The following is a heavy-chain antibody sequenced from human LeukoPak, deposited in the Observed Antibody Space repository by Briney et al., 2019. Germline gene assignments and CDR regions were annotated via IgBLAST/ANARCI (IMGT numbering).Heavy chain of an antibody. J-gene: IGHJ3*02. D-gene: IGHD3-22*01. Sequence: GGSLRLSCAASGFTFSSYGMSWVRQAPGKGREGVANIKQDEREKYYVDSVKGRFTISRDNAKNSLYLQMNSLRAEDTAVYYCARDWLWYYYDSSGSQRADAFDIWGQGTMVTVSS. V-gene: IGHV3-7*01. CDR1: GFTFSSYG. CDR3: ARDWLWYYYDSSGSQRADAFDI. CDR2: IKQDEREK.